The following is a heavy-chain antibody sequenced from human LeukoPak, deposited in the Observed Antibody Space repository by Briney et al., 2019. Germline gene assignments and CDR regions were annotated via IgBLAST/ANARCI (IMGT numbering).Heavy chain of an antibody. D-gene: IGHD2-2*01. V-gene: IGHV3-23*01. CDR2: VSGSGATK. J-gene: IGHJ4*02. CDR1: GFTFSSSA. Sequence: GGSLRLSCAASGFTFSSSAMSWVRQAPGKGLEWVATVSGSGATKYYADSVKGRFTISRDNSKNTLYLQVNSLRAEETAVYYCAKDGECSSTSCSLDYWGQGTLVTVSS. CDR3: AKDGECSSTSCSLDY.